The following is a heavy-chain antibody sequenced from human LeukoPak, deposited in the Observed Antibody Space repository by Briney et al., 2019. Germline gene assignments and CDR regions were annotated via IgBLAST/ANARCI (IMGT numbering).Heavy chain of an antibody. Sequence: GGSLRLSCAASGFTFSSYWMSWVRQAPGKGLEWVAIIKQDGSEKYYVDSVKGRFTISRDNAKNSLYLQMNSLRAEDTAVYYCARDRVYDYVWGSYRYLDYWGQGTLVTVSS. CDR3: ARDRVYDYVWGSYRYLDY. J-gene: IGHJ4*02. D-gene: IGHD3-16*02. V-gene: IGHV3-7*03. CDR1: GFTFSSYW. CDR2: IKQDGSEK.